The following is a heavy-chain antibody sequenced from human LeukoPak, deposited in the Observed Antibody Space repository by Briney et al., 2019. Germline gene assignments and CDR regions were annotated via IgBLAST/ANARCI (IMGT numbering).Heavy chain of an antibody. CDR1: GFTFSSYS. D-gene: IGHD4-11*01. CDR3: AKDLYSNYGYYYMDV. Sequence: PGGSLRLSCAASGFTFSSYSMNWVRQAPGKGLEWVSSISSSSSYIYYADSVKGRFTISRDNAKNSLYLQMNSLRAEDMALYYCAKDLYSNYGYYYMDVWGKGTTVTVSS. V-gene: IGHV3-21*04. CDR2: ISSSSSYI. J-gene: IGHJ6*03.